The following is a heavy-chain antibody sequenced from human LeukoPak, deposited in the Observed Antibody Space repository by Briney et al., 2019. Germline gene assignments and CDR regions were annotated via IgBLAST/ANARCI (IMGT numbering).Heavy chain of an antibody. CDR3: ARWEGNYDYYMDV. Sequence: SETLSLTCTVSGYSISSGYYWGWIRQPPGKGLEWIGSIYHGGSTYYNPSLKSRVTISVDTSKNQFSLKLSSVTAADTAVYYCARWEGNYDYYMDVWGKGTTVTVSS. CDR1: GYSISSGYY. D-gene: IGHD1-26*01. V-gene: IGHV4-38-2*02. CDR2: IYHGGST. J-gene: IGHJ6*03.